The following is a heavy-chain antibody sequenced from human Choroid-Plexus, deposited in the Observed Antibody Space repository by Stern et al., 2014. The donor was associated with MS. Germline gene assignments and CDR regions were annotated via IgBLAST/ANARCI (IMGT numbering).Heavy chain of an antibody. V-gene: IGHV3-30*18. CDR2: VSHDGSYK. CDR3: AKDRQYLTYFFDH. D-gene: IGHD2/OR15-2a*01. Sequence: VQLVESGGGVVQPGRPLRLSCVASGFTFGSCAMHWVRQAPGKGLAGVGGVSHDGSYKYYADSVKGRFTISRDNSQNTLYMQMSSLRPEDTAVYYCAKDRQYLTYFFDHWGQGSLVTVSS. J-gene: IGHJ5*02. CDR1: GFTFGSCA.